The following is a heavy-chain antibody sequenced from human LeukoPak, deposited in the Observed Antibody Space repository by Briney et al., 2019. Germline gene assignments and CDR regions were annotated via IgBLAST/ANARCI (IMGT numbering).Heavy chain of an antibody. V-gene: IGHV3-9*01. CDR3: AKDTHYYYYGMDV. CDR1: GFTFDDYA. J-gene: IGHJ6*02. CDR2: ISWNSGSI. Sequence: PGRSLRLSCAASGFTFDDYAMHWVRQAPGEGLEWVSGISWNSGSIGYADSVKGRFTISRDNAKNSLYLQMNSLRAEDTALYYCAKDTHYYYYGMDVWGQGTTVTVSS.